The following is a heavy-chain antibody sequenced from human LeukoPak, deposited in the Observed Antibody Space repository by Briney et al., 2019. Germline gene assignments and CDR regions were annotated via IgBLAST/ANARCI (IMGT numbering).Heavy chain of an antibody. CDR1: GFTVSSNC. Sequence: GGSLRLSCAASGFTVSSNCMSWVRQAPGKGLEWVSFIYSGGSTYYEDSVKGRFTISRDNSKNTLYLQMNSLRAEDTAVYYCVSTIGSAGTQYWGQGTLVTVSS. CDR2: IYSGGST. V-gene: IGHV3-53*01. J-gene: IGHJ4*02. CDR3: VSTIGSAGTQY. D-gene: IGHD6-13*01.